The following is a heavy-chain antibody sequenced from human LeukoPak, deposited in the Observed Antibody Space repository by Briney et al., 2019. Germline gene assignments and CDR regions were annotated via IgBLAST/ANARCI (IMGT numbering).Heavy chain of an antibody. D-gene: IGHD3-3*01. J-gene: IGHJ4*02. V-gene: IGHV1-46*01. Sequence: VSVKVSCKASRYTFTSYYMHWVRQAPGQGLEWMGIINPSGGSTSYAQKFQGRVTMTRDTSTSTVYMEVSSLRSEDTAVYYCARGTANFWSGYSSHFDYWGQGTLVTVSS. CDR1: RYTFTSYY. CDR2: INPSGGST. CDR3: ARGTANFWSGYSSHFDY.